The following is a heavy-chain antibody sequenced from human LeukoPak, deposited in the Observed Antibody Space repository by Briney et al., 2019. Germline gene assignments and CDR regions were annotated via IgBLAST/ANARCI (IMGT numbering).Heavy chain of an antibody. CDR3: ARGITYDFWSGPDAFDI. D-gene: IGHD3-3*01. CDR2: ISSSSSTL. Sequence: QPGGSLRLSCAASGFAFSSYSMNWVRQAPGKGLEWVSYISSSSSTLYYADSVKGRFTISRDNAKNSLYLQMNSLRAEDTAVYYCARGITYDFWSGPDAFDIWGQGTMVTVSS. V-gene: IGHV3-48*01. J-gene: IGHJ3*02. CDR1: GFAFSSYS.